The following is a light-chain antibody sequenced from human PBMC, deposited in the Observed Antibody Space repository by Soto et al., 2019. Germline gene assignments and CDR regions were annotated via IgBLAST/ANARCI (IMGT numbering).Light chain of an antibody. Sequence: DIVLTQSPGTLSLSPGERAALSCRASQSVGSTYSAWYQQKPGQAPRLLIYGASNRATGIPDRCSGSGSGTDFTLTISRLEPEYFAVYYCQQYDNSPLTFGGGTKVDIK. V-gene: IGKV3-20*01. CDR2: GAS. CDR3: QQYDNSPLT. J-gene: IGKJ4*01. CDR1: QSVGSTY.